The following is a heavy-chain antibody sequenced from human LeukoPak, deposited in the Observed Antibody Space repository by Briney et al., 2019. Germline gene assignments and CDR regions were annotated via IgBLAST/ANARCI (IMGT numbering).Heavy chain of an antibody. V-gene: IGHV3-15*01. Sequence: PGGSLRLSCAASAFSLNAYNMNWVRQAPGKGLEWVGRIKSKTDGGTTDYAAPVKGRFTISRDDSRNTLYLQMNSLKTEDTAVYYCTTDPYYDILTGSGGYFDYWGQGTLVTVSS. CDR3: TTDPYYDILTGSGGYFDY. J-gene: IGHJ4*02. CDR1: AFSLNAYN. CDR2: IKSKTDGGTT. D-gene: IGHD3-9*01.